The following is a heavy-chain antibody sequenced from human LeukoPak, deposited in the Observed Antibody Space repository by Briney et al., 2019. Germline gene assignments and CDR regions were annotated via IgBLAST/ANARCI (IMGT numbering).Heavy chain of an antibody. CDR3: ARRRNNYNFDY. J-gene: IGHJ4*02. CDR1: GFSISSGYY. CDR2: MYHSGTT. Sequence: SETLSLTCTVSGFSISSGYYWGWIRQPPGKGLEWIGNMYHSGTTYYNPSLKSRVTISLDSPRDQFSLKVSSVTAADTAVYYCARRRNNYNFDYWGQGTLITVPS. V-gene: IGHV4-38-2*02. D-gene: IGHD4-11*01.